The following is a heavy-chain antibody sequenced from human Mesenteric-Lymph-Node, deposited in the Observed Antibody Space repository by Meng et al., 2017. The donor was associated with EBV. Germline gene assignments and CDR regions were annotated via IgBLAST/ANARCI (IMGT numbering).Heavy chain of an antibody. D-gene: IGHD6-19*01. V-gene: IGHV1-3*01. CDR3: ARDSSGDSRRFDP. J-gene: IGHJ5*02. Sequence: QVQLVQSGAEVKKPGASGKVSCEASGYTFTSYAMQWVRQAPGQRLEWMGWITVGNGDTKYSQKFHGRVTITRDTSATTAYMELSSLTSEDTAVYYCARDSSGDSRRFDPWGQGTLVTVSS. CDR1: GYTFTSYA. CDR2: ITVGNGDT.